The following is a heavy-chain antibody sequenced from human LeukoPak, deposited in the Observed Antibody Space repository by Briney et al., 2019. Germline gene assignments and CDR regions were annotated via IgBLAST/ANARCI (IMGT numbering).Heavy chain of an antibody. CDR3: ARLIRGVAAPINWFDP. J-gene: IGHJ5*02. V-gene: IGHV3-21*01. Sequence: GGSLRLSCAASGFTFSSYSTNWVRQAPGKGLEWVSSISSSSSYIYYADSVKGRFTISRDNAKNSLYLQMNSLRAEDTAVYYCARLIRGVAAPINWFDPWGQGTLVTVSS. D-gene: IGHD6-6*01. CDR1: GFTFSSYS. CDR2: ISSSSSYI.